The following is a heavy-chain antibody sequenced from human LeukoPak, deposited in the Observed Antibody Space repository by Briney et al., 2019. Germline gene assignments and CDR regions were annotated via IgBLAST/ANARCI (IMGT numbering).Heavy chain of an antibody. CDR2: IKSKTDGGTT. V-gene: IGHV3-15*01. D-gene: IGHD2-15*01. CDR3: TTDPVGVGKLPAKYCSGGSCYSFGGY. Sequence: GGSLRLSCAASGFTFSNAWMSWVRQAPGKGLEWVGRIKSKTDGGTTDYAAPVKGRFTISRDDSKNTLYLQMNSLKTEDTAVYYCTTDPVGVGKLPAKYCSGGSCYSFGGYWGQGTLVTVSS. CDR1: GFTFSNAW. J-gene: IGHJ4*02.